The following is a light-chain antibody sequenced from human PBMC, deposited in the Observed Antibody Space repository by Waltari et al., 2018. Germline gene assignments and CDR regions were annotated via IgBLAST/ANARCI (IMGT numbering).Light chain of an antibody. Sequence: QSVLTQPPSASGAPGQRVTISCSGSSSTIGSNIVNWYQQVPGTTPKLLIYRNDQRPSGVHDRFSGSKSGSSASLASSGLRSDDEADYFCASWDDSLNGRWEFGGGTKVTVI. CDR2: RND. CDR3: ASWDDSLNGRWE. J-gene: IGLJ2*01. CDR1: SSTIGSNI. V-gene: IGLV1-44*01.